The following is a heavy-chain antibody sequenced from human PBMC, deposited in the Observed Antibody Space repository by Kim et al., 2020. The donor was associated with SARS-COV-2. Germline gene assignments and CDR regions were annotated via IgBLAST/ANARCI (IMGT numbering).Heavy chain of an antibody. CDR2: ISGSGGST. J-gene: IGHJ3*02. CDR1: GFTFSSYA. Sequence: GGSLRLSCAASGFTFSSYAMSWVRQAPGKGLEWVSAISGSGGSTYYADSVKGRFTISRDNSKNTLYLQMNSLRAEDTAVYYCAKDRAWELLRAYDAFDIWGQGTMVTVSS. CDR3: AKDRAWELLRAYDAFDI. V-gene: IGHV3-23*01. D-gene: IGHD1-26*01.